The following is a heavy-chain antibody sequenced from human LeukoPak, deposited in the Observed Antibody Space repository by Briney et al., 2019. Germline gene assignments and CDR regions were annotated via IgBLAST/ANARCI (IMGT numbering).Heavy chain of an antibody. V-gene: IGHV4-4*07. CDR3: AKGTDRRYFDY. D-gene: IGHD3/OR15-3a*01. J-gene: IGHJ4*02. CDR1: GGSMSSYY. Sequence: PSETLSLTCTVSGGSMSSYYWSWILQPAGKGLEWIGRIYTSGRANYNPSFRSRVTMSVDTSKNQCSLKLTSVTAADTAVYYCAKGTDRRYFDYWGQGTLVTVSS. CDR2: IYTSGRA.